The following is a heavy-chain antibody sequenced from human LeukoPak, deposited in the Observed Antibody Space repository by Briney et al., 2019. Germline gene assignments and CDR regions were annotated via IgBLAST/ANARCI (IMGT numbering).Heavy chain of an antibody. CDR3: ATAYSSGWADY. Sequence: GGSLRLSCAASGINFSGYAMHWVRQAPGKGLEWVAIISHDGSNKNYADSVKGRLTISRDNSNNMLFLQLNSLRTDDTAVYFCATAYSSGWADYWGQGTLVTVSS. J-gene: IGHJ4*02. V-gene: IGHV3-30*04. CDR1: GINFSGYA. D-gene: IGHD6-19*01. CDR2: ISHDGSNK.